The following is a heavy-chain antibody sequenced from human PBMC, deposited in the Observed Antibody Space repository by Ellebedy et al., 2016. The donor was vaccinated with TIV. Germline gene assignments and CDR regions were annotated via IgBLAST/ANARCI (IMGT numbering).Heavy chain of an antibody. J-gene: IGHJ5*02. Sequence: MPSETLSLTCTVSGGSISSYYWSWIRQPPGKGLEWIGYIYYSGSTNYNPSLKSRVTISVDTSKNQFSLKLSSVTAADTAVYYCARDFGDYGDYRALDPWGQGTLVTVSS. D-gene: IGHD4-17*01. V-gene: IGHV4-59*01. CDR2: IYYSGST. CDR3: ARDFGDYGDYRALDP. CDR1: GGSISSYY.